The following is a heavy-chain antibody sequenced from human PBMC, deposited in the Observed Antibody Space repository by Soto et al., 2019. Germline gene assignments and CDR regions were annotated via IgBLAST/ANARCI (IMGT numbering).Heavy chain of an antibody. CDR2: ISGGSSTV. J-gene: IGHJ3*02. CDR1: GFSFKTYG. Sequence: EEQVVESGGGLVQPGGSLRLSCSASGFSFKTYGMNWVRQAPGKGLEWVSFISGGSSTVYYADSVKGRITISRDNAKDSRYLQMHSLRAEDTAVYYCARDTARPHVYHWNEYGDAFDIWGQGTMVTVSS. D-gene: IGHD1-20*01. CDR3: ARDTARPHVYHWNEYGDAFDI. V-gene: IGHV3-48*01.